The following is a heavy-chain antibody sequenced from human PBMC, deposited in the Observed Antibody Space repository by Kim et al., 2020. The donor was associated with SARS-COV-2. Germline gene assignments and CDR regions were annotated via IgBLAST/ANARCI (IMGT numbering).Heavy chain of an antibody. CDR1: GGSISSSSYY. Sequence: SETLSLTCTVSGGSISSSSYYWGWIRQPPGKGLEWIGSIYYSGSTYYNPSLKSRVTISVDTSKNQFSLKLSSVTAADTAVYYCARHEGLSGSRVDYWGQGTLVTVSS. CDR2: IYYSGST. V-gene: IGHV4-39*01. J-gene: IGHJ4*02. CDR3: ARHEGLSGSRVDY. D-gene: IGHD5-12*01.